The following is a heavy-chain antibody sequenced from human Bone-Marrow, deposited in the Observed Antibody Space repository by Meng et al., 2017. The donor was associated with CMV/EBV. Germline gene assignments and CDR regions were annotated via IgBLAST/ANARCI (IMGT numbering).Heavy chain of an antibody. V-gene: IGHV3-11*04. CDR1: GFTFSSYA. CDR3: ARGRTTSCQFFDY. J-gene: IGHJ4*02. Sequence: GESLKISCAASGFTFSSYAMSWIRQAPGKGLEWVSYLSSSGSTIYYADSVKGRFTISRDNAKNSLYLQMNSLRAEDTAVYYCARGRTTSCQFFDYWGQGPLVTVSS. D-gene: IGHD2-2*01. CDR2: LSSSGSTI.